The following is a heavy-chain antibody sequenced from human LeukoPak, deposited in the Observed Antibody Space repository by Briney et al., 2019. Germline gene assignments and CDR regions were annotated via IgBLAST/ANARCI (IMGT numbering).Heavy chain of an antibody. D-gene: IGHD4-17*01. Sequence: SQTLSLTCTVSGGSISSGDYYWSWIRQPPGKGLEWIGYTYYSGSTYYNPSLKSRVTISVDTSKNQFSLKLSSVTAADTAVYYCARDYGDYVWSAFDIWGQGTMVTVSS. CDR3: ARDYGDYVWSAFDI. V-gene: IGHV4-30-4*01. CDR2: TYYSGST. J-gene: IGHJ3*02. CDR1: GGSISSGDYY.